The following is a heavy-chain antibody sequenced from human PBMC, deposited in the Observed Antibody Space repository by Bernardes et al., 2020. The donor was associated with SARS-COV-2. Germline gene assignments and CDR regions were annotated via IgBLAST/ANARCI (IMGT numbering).Heavy chain of an antibody. CDR2: ISGSGGNT. CDR1: GFTLISFV. Sequence: SLRLSCAASGFTLISFVMNWVRHDPVKGLEWVSGISGSGGNTYYADSVKGRFTISRDNSKNTLYLQMNSLRAEDTAVYYCTKDPGLIMFRGLTMTAIPGYFQNLGQGTPVTVSS. J-gene: IGHJ1*01. D-gene: IGHD3-22*01. V-gene: IGHV3-23*01. CDR3: TKDPGLIMFRGLTMTAIPGYFQN.